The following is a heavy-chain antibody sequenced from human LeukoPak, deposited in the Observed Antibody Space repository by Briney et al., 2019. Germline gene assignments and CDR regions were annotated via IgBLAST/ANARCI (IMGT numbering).Heavy chain of an antibody. CDR1: GYTFTSYY. CDR3: ARDRGYYDSSGYESPSYYSDY. V-gene: IGHV1-46*01. CDR2: INPSGGST. Sequence: GASVKVSCKASGYTFTSYYMHWVRQAPGQGLEWMGIINPSGGSTSYAQKFQGRVTMTRDTSTSTVYMELSSLRSEDTAVYYCARDRGYYDSSGYESPSYYSDYWGQGTLVTVSS. J-gene: IGHJ4*02. D-gene: IGHD3-22*01.